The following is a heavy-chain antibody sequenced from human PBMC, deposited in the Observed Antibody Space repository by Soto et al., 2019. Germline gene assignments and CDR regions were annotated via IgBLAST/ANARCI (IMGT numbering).Heavy chain of an antibody. V-gene: IGHV4-59*08. CDR3: ARRGAAAACHEFDY. CDR2: IHYSGST. Sequence: QVQLQESGPGLVKPSETLSLTCTVSGGSLSSYNWSWIRQPPGKGLEWIGYIHYSGSTYYNPSLKSRVTISLDTSKNQFSLKLTSVTDADTAVYYCARRGAAAACHEFDYWGQGTLVTVSS. D-gene: IGHD6-13*01. CDR1: GGSLSSYN. J-gene: IGHJ4*02.